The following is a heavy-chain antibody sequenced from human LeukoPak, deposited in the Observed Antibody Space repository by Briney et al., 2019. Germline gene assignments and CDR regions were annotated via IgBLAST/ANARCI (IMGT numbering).Heavy chain of an antibody. V-gene: IGHV1-18*01. J-gene: IGHJ4*02. CDR3: ARAGDGYNYPRY. D-gene: IGHD5-24*01. CDR1: GGTFSSYA. CDR2: ISAYNGNT. Sequence: ASVKVSCKASGGTFSSYAISWVRQAPGQGLEWMGWISAYNGNTNYAQKLQGRVTMTTDTSTSTAYMELRSLRSDDTAVYYCARAGDGYNYPRYWGQGTLVTVSS.